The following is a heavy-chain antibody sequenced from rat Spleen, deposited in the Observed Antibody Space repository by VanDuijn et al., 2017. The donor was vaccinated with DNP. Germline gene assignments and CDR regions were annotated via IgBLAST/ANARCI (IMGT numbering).Heavy chain of an antibody. J-gene: IGHJ1*01. CDR3: ATHGF. CDR1: GFTFSNYD. V-gene: IGHV5-19*01. Sequence: EVQLVESGGGLVQPGRSLKLSCAASGFTFSNYDMAWVRQAPPKGLEWVASISPSGGSTYYRDSVKGRFTISRDNAKSTIYLQMVSLSSEDTATYYCATHGFWGPGTMVTVSS. CDR2: ISPSGGST.